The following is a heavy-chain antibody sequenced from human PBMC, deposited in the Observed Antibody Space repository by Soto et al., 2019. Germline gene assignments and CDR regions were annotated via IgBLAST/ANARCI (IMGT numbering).Heavy chain of an antibody. CDR3: ARRSPLGSSWADTDY. D-gene: IGHD6-13*01. CDR2: IDPSDSYT. V-gene: IGHV5-10-1*01. J-gene: IGHJ4*02. Sequence: PGESLKISCKGSGYSFTSYWISWVRQMPGKGLEWMGRIDPSDSYTNYSPSFQGHVTISADKSISTAYLQWSSLKASDTAMYYCARRSPLGSSWADTDYWGQGTLVTVSS. CDR1: GYSFTSYW.